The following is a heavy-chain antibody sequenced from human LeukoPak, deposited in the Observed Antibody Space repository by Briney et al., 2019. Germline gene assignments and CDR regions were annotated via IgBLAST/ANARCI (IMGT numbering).Heavy chain of an antibody. J-gene: IGHJ6*02. CDR3: IRGAASGSYYGFDV. Sequence: GGSLRLSCAASGFTFSSYGMHWVRQASGKGLEWVGRTRSKANNYATAYATSVKGRFTLSRDDSKNTAHLQMNSLKTEDTAVYYCIRGAASGSYYGFDVWGQGATVTVSS. D-gene: IGHD1-26*01. V-gene: IGHV3-73*01. CDR1: GFTFSSYG. CDR2: TRSKANNYAT.